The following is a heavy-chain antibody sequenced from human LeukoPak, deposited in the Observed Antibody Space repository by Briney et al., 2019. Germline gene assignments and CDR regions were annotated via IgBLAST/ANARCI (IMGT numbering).Heavy chain of an antibody. J-gene: IGHJ5*02. D-gene: IGHD2-15*01. CDR1: GGSFSGYY. V-gene: IGHV4-34*01. CDR2: INHSGST. Sequence: SETLSLTCAVYGGSFSGYYWSWIRQPPGKGLEWIGEINHSGSTNYNPSLKSRVTISVDTSKNQFSLKLSSVTAADTAVYYCARVFRGYCSGGSCYSGWFDPWGQGTLVTVSS. CDR3: ARVFRGYCSGGSCYSGWFDP.